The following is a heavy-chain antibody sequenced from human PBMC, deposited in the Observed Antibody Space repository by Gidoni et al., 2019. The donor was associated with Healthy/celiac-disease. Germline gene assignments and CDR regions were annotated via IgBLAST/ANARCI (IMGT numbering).Heavy chain of an antibody. Sequence: QVQLVESGGGVVQPGRSLRLSCAASGFTFSSYGMHWVRQAPGKGLEWVAVIWYDGSNKYYADSVKGRFTISRDNSKNTLYLQMNSLRAEDTAVYYCARVSGDGDYDSLWGQGTMVTVSS. V-gene: IGHV3-33*01. D-gene: IGHD4-17*01. CDR3: ARVSGDGDYDSL. CDR1: GFTFSSYG. J-gene: IGHJ3*01. CDR2: IWYDGSNK.